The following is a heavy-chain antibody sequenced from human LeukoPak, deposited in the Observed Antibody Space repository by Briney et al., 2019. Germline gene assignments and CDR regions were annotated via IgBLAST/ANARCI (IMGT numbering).Heavy chain of an antibody. Sequence: VESLIISCQFSGYSFTTYWISWVRQMPGKGMEWMGRIDPSDSYTDYAPSFQGHVTISADRSLSTAYLQWYSLKASDTAMYYCARQDFWGQGTLVTVSS. J-gene: IGHJ4*02. CDR3: ARQDF. CDR1: GYSFTTYW. V-gene: IGHV5-10-1*01. CDR2: IDPSDSYT.